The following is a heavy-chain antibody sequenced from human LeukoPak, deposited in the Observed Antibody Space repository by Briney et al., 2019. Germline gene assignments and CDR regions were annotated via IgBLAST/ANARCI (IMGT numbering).Heavy chain of an antibody. Sequence: GGSLRLSCAASGFTFSSYAMSWVRQAPGKGLEWVSAISVGGGSTYYADSMKGRFTISRDNSKNTLFLQVNSLRAEDTAVYYCARGLAGFDFWGQGTLVTISS. CDR1: GFTFSSYA. CDR2: ISVGGGST. J-gene: IGHJ4*02. CDR3: ARGLAGFDF. V-gene: IGHV3-23*01.